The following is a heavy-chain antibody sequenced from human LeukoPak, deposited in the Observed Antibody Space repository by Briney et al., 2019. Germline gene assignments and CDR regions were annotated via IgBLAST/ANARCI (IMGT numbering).Heavy chain of an antibody. V-gene: IGHV1-69*05. Sequence: ASVKVSRKASGGTFSSYAISWVRQAPGQGLEWMGGIIPIFGTANYAQKFQGRVTITTDESTSTAYMELSSLRSEDTAVYYCASGAGGYSYGSYYYYYMDVWGKGTTVTVSS. CDR3: ASGAGGYSYGSYYYYYMDV. CDR1: GGTFSSYA. CDR2: IIPIFGTA. D-gene: IGHD5-18*01. J-gene: IGHJ6*03.